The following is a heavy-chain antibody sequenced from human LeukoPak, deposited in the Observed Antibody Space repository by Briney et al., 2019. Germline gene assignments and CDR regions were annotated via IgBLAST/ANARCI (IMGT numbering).Heavy chain of an antibody. Sequence: ASVKVSCKASGYTFTGYYMHWVRQAPGQGLEWMGRINPNSGGTNYAQKFQGRVTMTWDTSISTAYMELSRLRSDDTAVYYCARVGYYDSSAQPWGQGTLVTVSS. D-gene: IGHD3-22*01. V-gene: IGHV1-2*06. J-gene: IGHJ4*02. CDR2: INPNSGGT. CDR3: ARVGYYDSSAQP. CDR1: GYTFTGYY.